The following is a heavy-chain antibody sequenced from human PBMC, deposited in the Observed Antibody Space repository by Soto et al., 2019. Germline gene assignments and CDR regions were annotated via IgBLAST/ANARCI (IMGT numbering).Heavy chain of an antibody. CDR3: ARVISLLVEVQRDAPAKDYFDP. D-gene: IGHD2-15*01. J-gene: IGHJ4*02. V-gene: IGHV4-34*01. Sequence: SETLSLTCAVYGGSFSGYYWTWIRQSPGKGLGWIGEINHSGSTNSNTSLRSRVTISVDTSKNHFSLKLRSMTAADTSVYECARVISLLVEVQRDAPAKDYFDPWCEGTLVTDS. CDR2: INHSGST. CDR1: GGSFSGYY.